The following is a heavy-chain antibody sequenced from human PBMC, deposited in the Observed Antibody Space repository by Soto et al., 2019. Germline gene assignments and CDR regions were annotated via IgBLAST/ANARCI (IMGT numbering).Heavy chain of an antibody. CDR3: ARDGRSSYSSAGYDFDY. D-gene: IGHD6-19*01. CDR2: INPSGGST. V-gene: IGHV1-46*01. J-gene: IGHJ4*02. Sequence: QVQLVQSGAEVKKPGASVKVSCKASGYTFTSYYMHWVRQAPGQGLEWMGIINPSGGSTSYAQKFQGRVTMTRDTSTSTVYMELSSRRSEDTAVYYCARDGRSSYSSAGYDFDYWGQGTLVTVSS. CDR1: GYTFTSYY.